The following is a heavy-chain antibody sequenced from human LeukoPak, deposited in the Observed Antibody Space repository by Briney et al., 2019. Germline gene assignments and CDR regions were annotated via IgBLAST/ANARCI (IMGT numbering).Heavy chain of an antibody. CDR2: IYYSGST. Sequence: SETLSLTCTVSGGSISSYYWSWIRQPPGKGLEWIGYIYYSGSTNYNPSLKSRVTISVDTSENQFSLKLTSVTAADTAVYYCARDFTGGSFDYWGQGTLVTVSS. CDR1: GGSISSYY. J-gene: IGHJ4*02. V-gene: IGHV4-59*12. CDR3: ARDFTGGSFDY. D-gene: IGHD2-8*02.